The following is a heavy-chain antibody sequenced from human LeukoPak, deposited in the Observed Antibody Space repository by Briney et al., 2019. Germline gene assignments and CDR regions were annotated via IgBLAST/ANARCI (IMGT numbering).Heavy chain of an antibody. CDR2: VSDSGVNT. Sequence: GGSLRLSCAASGFAFSSFAMTRVRQSPGKGLEWVSSVSDSGVNTYYAGSVRGRFTVSRDNFKNILYLQMNSLTVEDTAFYYCSKGRGSTLTNIDFWGQGALVTVSS. V-gene: IGHV3-23*01. D-gene: IGHD4-11*01. CDR3: SKGRGSTLTNIDF. J-gene: IGHJ4*02. CDR1: GFAFSSFA.